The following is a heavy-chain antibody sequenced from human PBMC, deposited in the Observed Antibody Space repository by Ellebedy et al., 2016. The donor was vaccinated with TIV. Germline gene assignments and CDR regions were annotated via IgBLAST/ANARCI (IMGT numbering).Heavy chain of an antibody. J-gene: IGHJ6*02. D-gene: IGHD2-2*01. CDR3: ARDPSIVVVPAAIEDYYYGMDV. CDR2: ISAYNGNT. V-gene: IGHV1-18*01. CDR1: GYTFTSYG. Sequence: AASVKVSCKASGYTFTSYGISWVRQAPGQGLEWMGCISAYNGNTNYAQKLQGRVTMTTDTSTSTAYMELRSLRSDDTAVYYCARDPSIVVVPAAIEDYYYGMDVWGQGTTVTVSS.